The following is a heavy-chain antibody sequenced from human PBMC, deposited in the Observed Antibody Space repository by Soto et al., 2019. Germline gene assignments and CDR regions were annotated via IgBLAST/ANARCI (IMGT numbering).Heavy chain of an antibody. CDR3: ARAHDYDFWSGFLFYGMDV. CDR1: RFTFSNYA. V-gene: IGHV3-23*01. D-gene: IGHD3-3*01. Sequence: EVHLLESGGGLVQPGGSLRLSCAASRFTFSNYAMSWVRQAPGKGLEWVSGISSTGGSTYYADSVKGRFTISRDNSKNTLDLQMSSLRAEDTAIYYCARAHDYDFWSGFLFYGMDVWGQGTTVTVSS. J-gene: IGHJ6*02. CDR2: ISSTGGST.